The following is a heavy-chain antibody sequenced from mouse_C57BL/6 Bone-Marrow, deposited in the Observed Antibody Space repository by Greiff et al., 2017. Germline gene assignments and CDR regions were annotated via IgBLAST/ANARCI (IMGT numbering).Heavy chain of an antibody. CDR1: GFTFSSYA. CDR3: ARGNYYGPAY. CDR2: ISAGGSYT. D-gene: IGHD2-1*01. Sequence: EVKLLESGGGLVKPGGSLTLSCAASGFTFSSYAMSWVRQTPVKRLEWVATISAGGSYTDYPDNVKGRYTMARENAKNNPYLQMSQLKTEDTAMYYGARGNYYGPAYWGQGTLLTVSA. J-gene: IGHJ3*01. V-gene: IGHV5-4*03.